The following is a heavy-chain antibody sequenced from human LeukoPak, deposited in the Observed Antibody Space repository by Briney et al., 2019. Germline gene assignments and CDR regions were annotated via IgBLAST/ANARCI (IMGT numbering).Heavy chain of an antibody. CDR2: IIEKGNA. V-gene: IGHV4-34*01. CDR3: ARGYYPPRWYFDL. J-gene: IGHJ2*01. Sequence: PSETLSLTCALYGGSFSPYSWSWTWIRQTPGKGLEWIGEIIEKGNANYNPSLKSRVTIDLDTSKNQFSLKLTSMTAADTAMYYCARGYYPPRWYFDLWGRGTLVTASS. D-gene: IGHD3-10*01. CDR1: GGSFSPYS.